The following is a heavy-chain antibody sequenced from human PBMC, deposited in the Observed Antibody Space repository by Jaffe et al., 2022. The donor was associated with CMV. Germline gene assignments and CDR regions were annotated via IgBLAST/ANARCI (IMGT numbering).Heavy chain of an antibody. CDR3: AHRPPPGFWSGYYSFDY. D-gene: IGHD3-3*01. CDR1: GFSLSSGGEA. V-gene: IGHV2-5*01. J-gene: IGHJ4*02. Sequence: QITLKESGPTLVKPTQTLTLTCTFSGFSLSSGGEAVGWIRQPPGKALEWLAFIYWNDDKRYCPSLETRLIITKDTSKNQVVLTMTKMDPADTATYYCAHRPPPGFWSGYYSFDYWGPGNLVTVSS. CDR2: IYWNDDK.